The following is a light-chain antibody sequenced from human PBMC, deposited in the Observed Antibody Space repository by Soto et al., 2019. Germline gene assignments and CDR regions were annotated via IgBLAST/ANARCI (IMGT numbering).Light chain of an antibody. J-gene: IGLJ1*01. Sequence: QSVLPQPASVSGSPGQSITISCTGTSSDVGGYNYVSWYQQHPGKAPKLMIYDVSNRPSGVSNRFSGSKSGNTASLTISGLQAEGEADYYCSSYTSSSTYVFGTGTKVTVL. CDR3: SSYTSSSTYV. V-gene: IGLV2-14*01. CDR1: SSDVGGYNY. CDR2: DVS.